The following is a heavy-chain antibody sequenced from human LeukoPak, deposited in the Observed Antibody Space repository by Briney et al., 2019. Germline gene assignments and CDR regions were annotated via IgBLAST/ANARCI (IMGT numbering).Heavy chain of an antibody. CDR1: GYTFTSYY. Sequence: ASVKVSCKASGYTFTSYYMHWVRQAPGQGLEWMGIINPSGGSTSYAQKFQGRVTLTRDTSASTAYMELNSLSSEDTAVYYCARVPLSDPSGHYYPHWGQGTLVTVSS. V-gene: IGHV1-46*01. D-gene: IGHD3-22*01. J-gene: IGHJ1*01. CDR2: INPSGGST. CDR3: ARVPLSDPSGHYYPH.